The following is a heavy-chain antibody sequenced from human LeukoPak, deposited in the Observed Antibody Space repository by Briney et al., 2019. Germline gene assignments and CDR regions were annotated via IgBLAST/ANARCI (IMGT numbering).Heavy chain of an antibody. CDR2: IIPIFGTA. J-gene: IGHJ4*02. CDR1: GGTFSSYA. D-gene: IGHD4-17*01. Sequence: SVKVSCKASGGTFSSYAISWVRQAPGQGLEWMGGIIPIFGTANYAQKLQGRVTMTTDTSTSTAYMELRSLRSDDTAVYYCARDPHGDYEGYFDYWGQGTLVTVSS. CDR3: ARDPHGDYEGYFDY. V-gene: IGHV1-69*05.